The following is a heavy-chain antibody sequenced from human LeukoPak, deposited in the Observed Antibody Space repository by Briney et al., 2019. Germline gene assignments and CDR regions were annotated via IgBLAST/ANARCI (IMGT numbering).Heavy chain of an antibody. J-gene: IGHJ4*02. V-gene: IGHV3-23*01. CDR1: GFTLSSYA. Sequence: GGSLRLSCAASGFTLSSYAMSWVRQAPGKGLEWVSAISGSGGSTYYAASVKGRFTISRDNSKNTLYLQMNSLRAEDTAVYYCAKVTWLRFPFDYWGQGTLVTVSS. CDR3: AKVTWLRFPFDY. CDR2: ISGSGGST. D-gene: IGHD5-12*01.